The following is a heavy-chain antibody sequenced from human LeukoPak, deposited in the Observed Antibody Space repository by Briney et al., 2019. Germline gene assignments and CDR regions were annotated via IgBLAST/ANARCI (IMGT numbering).Heavy chain of an antibody. CDR1: GGSFSGYY. D-gene: IGHD2/OR15-2a*01. CDR2: INPSGST. CDR3: ARVRIRKRAGDAFDI. V-gene: IGHV4-34*01. Sequence: SETLSLTCAVYGGSFSGYYWSWIRQPPGKGLEWIGEINPSGSTNYNPSLKSRVTISVDTSKNQFSLKLSSVTAADTAVYYCARVRIRKRAGDAFDIWGQGTMVTVSS. J-gene: IGHJ3*02.